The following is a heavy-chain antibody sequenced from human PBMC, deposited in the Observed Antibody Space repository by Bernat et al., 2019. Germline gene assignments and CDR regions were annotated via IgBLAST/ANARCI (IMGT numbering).Heavy chain of an antibody. D-gene: IGHD3-10*01. CDR3: AKHRFGELGADY. CDR2: IYSGGST. J-gene: IGHJ4*02. V-gene: IGHV3-66*04. CDR1: GFTVSSNY. Sequence: EVQLVESGGGLVQPGGSLRLSCAASGFTVSSNYMSWVRQAPGKGLEWVSVIYSGGSTYYADSVKGIFTISRDNSKNTLYLQMNSLRAEDTAVYYCAKHRFGELGADYWGQGTLVTVSS.